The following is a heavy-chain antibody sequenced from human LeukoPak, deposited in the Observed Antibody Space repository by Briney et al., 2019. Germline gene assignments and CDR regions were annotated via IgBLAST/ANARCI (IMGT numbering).Heavy chain of an antibody. CDR3: ARVRGNRGKYFDY. D-gene: IGHD3-16*01. CDR2: INHSGST. V-gene: IGHV4-34*01. CDR1: GGSFSGYY. Sequence: SETLSLTCAVYGGSFSGYYWSWIRQPPGKGLEWIGEINHSGSTNYNPSLKSRVTISVDTSKNQFSLKLSSVTAADTAVCYCARVRGNRGKYFDYWGQGTLVTVSS. J-gene: IGHJ4*02.